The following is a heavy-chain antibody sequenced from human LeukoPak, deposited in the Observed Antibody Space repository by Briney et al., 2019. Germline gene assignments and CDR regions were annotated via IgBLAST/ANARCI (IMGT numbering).Heavy chain of an antibody. CDR2: IRYDGSNK. V-gene: IGHV3-30*02. Sequence: PGGSLRLSCAASGFTFSSYGMHWVRQAPGKGLEWVAFIRYDGSNKYYADSVKGRFTISRDNSKNTLQLQMTSLRAEDTAVYYCASVQQRWLELLHFDYWGQGTLVTVSS. CDR1: GFTFSSYG. D-gene: IGHD2-15*01. J-gene: IGHJ4*02. CDR3: ASVQQRWLELLHFDY.